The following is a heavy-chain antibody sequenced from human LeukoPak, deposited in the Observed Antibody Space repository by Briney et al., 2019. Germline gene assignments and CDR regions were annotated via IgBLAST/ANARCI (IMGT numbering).Heavy chain of an antibody. CDR2: MNPNSGNT. CDR3: AKFPETGRYCSSTSCYTG. J-gene: IGHJ4*02. D-gene: IGHD2-2*02. V-gene: IGHV1-8*01. CDR1: GYTFTSYD. Sequence: ASVKVSCKASGYTFTSYDINWVRQATGQGLEWMGWMNPNSGNTGYAQKFQGRVTMTRNTSISTGYMELSSLRSEDTAVYYCAKFPETGRYCSSTSCYTGWGQGTLVTVSS.